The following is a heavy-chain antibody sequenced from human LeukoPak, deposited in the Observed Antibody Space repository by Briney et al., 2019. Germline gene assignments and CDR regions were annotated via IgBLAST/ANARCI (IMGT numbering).Heavy chain of an antibody. CDR1: GFTFSSYP. Sequence: GGSLRLSCAASGFTFSSYPMSWVRQAPGKGLEWVSGISGSGDSTYYADSVKGRFTISRDNSKNTLYLQMNSLRAEDTAVYYCAKLPYYDFWSGYLDYWGQGTLVTVSS. V-gene: IGHV3-23*01. CDR2: ISGSGDST. CDR3: AKLPYYDFWSGYLDY. J-gene: IGHJ4*02. D-gene: IGHD3-3*01.